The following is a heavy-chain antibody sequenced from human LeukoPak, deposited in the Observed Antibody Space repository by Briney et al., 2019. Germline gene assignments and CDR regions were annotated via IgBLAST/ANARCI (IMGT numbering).Heavy chain of an antibody. D-gene: IGHD2-2*01. J-gene: IGHJ4*02. V-gene: IGHV3-30*18. Sequence: GGSLRLSCAASGFTFDNYGMYWVRQAPGKGLEWVAVISYDGRNIHYPDSVKGRFTISRDISTDTLWLQMDSLRTEDTAVYYCAKGPLRGTAAAIDYWGQGTLVTVSS. CDR3: AKGPLRGTAAAIDY. CDR2: ISYDGRNI. CDR1: GFTFDNYG.